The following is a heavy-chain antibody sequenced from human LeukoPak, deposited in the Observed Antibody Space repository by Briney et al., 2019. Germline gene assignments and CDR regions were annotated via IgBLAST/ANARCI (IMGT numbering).Heavy chain of an antibody. CDR3: AHRRLIPSTTVTTGFDS. CDR1: GFSLTTGGVG. D-gene: IGHD4-17*01. V-gene: IGHV2-5*02. CDR2: IYWDSNK. Sequence: SGPTLVKLTQPLTLTCTFSGFSLTTGGVGVGWIRQPPGKALEWLALIYWDSNKYYSPSLKSRLTITKDTSKNQVVLTMTNMDPVDTATYYCAHRRLIPSTTVTTGFDSWGQGILVTVSS. J-gene: IGHJ4*02.